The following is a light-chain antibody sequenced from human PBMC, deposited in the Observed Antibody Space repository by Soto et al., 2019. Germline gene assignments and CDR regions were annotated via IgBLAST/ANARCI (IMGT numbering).Light chain of an antibody. J-gene: IGLJ3*02. Sequence: QSALTQPASVSGSPGQSITISCTGTSSDIGTYNYVSWYQQHPGKVPKLMIYEVSNRPSGVSNRFSGSKSGNTASLAISGLQAEDEADYYCSSYTTSSTQVFGGATKVTVL. CDR2: EVS. CDR1: SSDIGTYNY. V-gene: IGLV2-14*01. CDR3: SSYTTSSTQV.